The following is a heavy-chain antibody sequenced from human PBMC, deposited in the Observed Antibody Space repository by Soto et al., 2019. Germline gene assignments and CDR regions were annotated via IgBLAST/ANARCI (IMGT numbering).Heavy chain of an antibody. V-gene: IGHV4-39*02. CDR3: ARDRQAVAGNYFYYGLDV. J-gene: IGHJ6*02. CDR2: IYYSGST. Sequence: SSETLSLTCTVSGGSISSSSYYWGWIRQPPGKGLEWIGSIYYSGSTYYNPSLKSRVTISVDTSKNQFSLKLSSVTAADTAVYYCARDRQAVAGNYFYYGLDVWGQGTTVTVSS. CDR1: GGSISSSSYY. D-gene: IGHD6-19*01.